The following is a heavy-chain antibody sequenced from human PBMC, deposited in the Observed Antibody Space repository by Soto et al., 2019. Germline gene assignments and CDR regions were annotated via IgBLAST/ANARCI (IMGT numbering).Heavy chain of an antibody. CDR2: ISNDGSYK. CDR1: GFSFRSYV. CDR3: AKLALERRYSAYEEVDY. Sequence: QVQLVESGGGVVQPGRSLRLSCTASGFSFRSYVMHWVRQAPGKGLEWVALISNDGSYKYYADSVKGRFTISRDNSKNTLQLQMNSLRSDDTGVYHCAKLALERRYSAYEEVDYWGQGTLATVSS. J-gene: IGHJ4*02. D-gene: IGHD5-12*01. V-gene: IGHV3-30*18.